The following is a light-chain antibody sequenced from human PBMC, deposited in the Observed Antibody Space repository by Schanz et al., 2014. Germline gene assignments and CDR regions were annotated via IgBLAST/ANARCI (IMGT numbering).Light chain of an antibody. CDR1: QSVSSSY. J-gene: IGKJ1*01. Sequence: EIVLTQSPGTLSLSPGERATLSCRASQSVSSSYLAWYQQKPGQAPRLLIYGASSRATGIPDRFSGSGSGTDFTLNISRLEPEDIAVYYCQQYHTSRTFGQGTKVEIK. CDR3: QQYHTSRT. V-gene: IGKV3-20*01. CDR2: GAS.